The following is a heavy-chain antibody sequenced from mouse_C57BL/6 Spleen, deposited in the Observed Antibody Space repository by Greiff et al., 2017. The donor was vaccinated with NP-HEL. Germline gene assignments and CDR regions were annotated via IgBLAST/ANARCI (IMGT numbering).Heavy chain of an antibody. J-gene: IGHJ3*01. CDR2: IDPEDGET. D-gene: IGHD3-2*02. Sequence: VQLQQSGAELVKPGASVKLSCTASGFNIKDYYMHWVKQRTEQGLEWIGRIDPEDGETKYAPKFQGKATITADTSSNTAYLQLSSLTSEDTAVYYCASETAQATTLAYWGQGTLVTVSA. CDR3: ASETAQATTLAY. V-gene: IGHV14-2*01. CDR1: GFNIKDYY.